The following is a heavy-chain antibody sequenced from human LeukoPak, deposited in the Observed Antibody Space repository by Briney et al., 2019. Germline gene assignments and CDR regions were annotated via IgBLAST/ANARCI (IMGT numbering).Heavy chain of an antibody. Sequence: PGGSLRLSCAATGSTFSDYGIHWVRQAPGQGLERVALIWYDGSKKYYADSVNGRFTISRDNTKNTLYLQLNSLRADDTAVYYCARAHSSSSTFDLWGQGTLVTVSS. J-gene: IGHJ4*02. CDR3: ARAHSSSSTFDL. D-gene: IGHD6-6*01. CDR1: GSTFSDYG. CDR2: IWYDGSKK. V-gene: IGHV3-33*01.